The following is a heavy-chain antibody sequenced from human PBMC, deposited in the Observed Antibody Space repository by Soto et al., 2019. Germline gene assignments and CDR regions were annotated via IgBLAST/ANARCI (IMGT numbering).Heavy chain of an antibody. Sequence: ASVKVSCKASGGSFSSLVISWLRQTPGQGPEWMGGINPMLGVANFAQKFQDRVTITADESTTTAYMELSSLRSEDTAVYYCARGPAQFDPWGQGTLVTVSS. D-gene: IGHD2-2*01. CDR3: ARGPAQFDP. CDR1: GGSFSSLV. J-gene: IGHJ5*02. CDR2: INPMLGVA. V-gene: IGHV1-69*10.